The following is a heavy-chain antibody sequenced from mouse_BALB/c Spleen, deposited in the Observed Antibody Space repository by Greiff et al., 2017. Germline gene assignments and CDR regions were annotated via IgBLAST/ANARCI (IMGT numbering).Heavy chain of an antibody. CDR2: IYPGDGDT. J-gene: IGHJ2*01. CDR3: ATYGLFDY. V-gene: IGHV1-82*01. CDR1: GYAFSSSW. D-gene: IGHD1-1*02. Sequence: QVQLQQSGPELVKPGASVKISCKASGYAFSSSWMNWVKQRPGQGLEWIGRIYPGDGDTNYNGKFKGKATLTADKSSSTAYMQLSSLTSVDSAVYFCATYGLFDYWGQGTTLTVSS.